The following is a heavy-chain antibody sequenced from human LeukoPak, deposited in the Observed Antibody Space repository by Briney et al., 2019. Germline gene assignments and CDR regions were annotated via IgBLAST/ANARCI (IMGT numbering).Heavy chain of an antibody. D-gene: IGHD7-27*01. Sequence: PSETLSLTCTVSGGSISSSSYYWGWIRQPPGKGLEWIGSIYYSGSTYYNPSLKSRVTISVDTSKNQFSLRLSSVTAADTAVYYCARVHWGYYYMDVWGKGTTVTVSS. CDR2: IYYSGST. CDR3: ARVHWGYYYMDV. CDR1: GGSISSSSYY. J-gene: IGHJ6*03. V-gene: IGHV4-39*07.